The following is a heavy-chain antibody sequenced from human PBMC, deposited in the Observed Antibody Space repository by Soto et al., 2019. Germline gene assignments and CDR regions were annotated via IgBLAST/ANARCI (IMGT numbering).Heavy chain of an antibody. CDR1: GFTFSSYA. D-gene: IGHD3-3*01. J-gene: IGHJ4*02. V-gene: IGHV3-23*01. CDR3: ATLFITIFGVVNLQRLGGLYYFDY. Sequence: PGGSLRLSCAASGFTFSSYAMSWVRQAPGKGLEWVSAISGSGGSTYYADSVKGRFTISRDNSKNTLYLQMNSLRAEDTAVYYCATLFITIFGVVNLQRLGGLYYFDYWGQGTLVTVSS. CDR2: ISGSGGST.